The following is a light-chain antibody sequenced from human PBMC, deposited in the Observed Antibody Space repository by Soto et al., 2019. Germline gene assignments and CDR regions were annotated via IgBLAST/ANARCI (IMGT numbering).Light chain of an antibody. J-gene: IGLJ3*02. CDR1: SSDVGGYKF. Sequence: QSALTQPASVSGSPGQSITISCTGTSSDVGGYKFVSWYQQHPGKAPKLMIYEVSNRPSGVSNRFSGSKSGNTASLTISGLQADDEADYYCSSYTTSSTRVFGGGTQLTVL. CDR2: EVS. V-gene: IGLV2-14*01. CDR3: SSYTTSSTRV.